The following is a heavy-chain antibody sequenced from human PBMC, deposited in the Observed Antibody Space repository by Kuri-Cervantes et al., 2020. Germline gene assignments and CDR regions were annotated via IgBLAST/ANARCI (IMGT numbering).Heavy chain of an antibody. D-gene: IGHD3-10*01. CDR1: GFSLSSSGMC. J-gene: IGHJ6*03. CDR3: ARITMIRGVNSYYYYMDV. Sequence: SGPTLVKPTQTLTLTCTFSGFSLSSSGMCVSWVRQPPGKALEWLALIDLDDDKYYTTSLKTRLTISKVTSKNQVVLTMINMDPVDTATYYCARITMIRGVNSYYYYMDVWGKGTTVTVSS. V-gene: IGHV2-70*20. CDR2: IDLDDDK.